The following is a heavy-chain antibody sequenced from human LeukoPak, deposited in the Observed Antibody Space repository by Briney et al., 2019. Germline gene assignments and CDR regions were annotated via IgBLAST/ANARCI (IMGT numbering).Heavy chain of an antibody. CDR2: IVVGSGNT. V-gene: IGHV1-58*02. CDR3: AADRYGDYGDAFDI. J-gene: IGHJ3*02. D-gene: IGHD4-17*01. CDR1: GFTFTSSA. Sequence: SVKVSCKASGFTFTSSAMQWVRQARGQRLEWIGWIVVGSGNTNYAQKFQERVTITRDMSTSTAYMELSGLRSEDTAVYYCAADRYGDYGDAFDIWGQGTMVTVSS.